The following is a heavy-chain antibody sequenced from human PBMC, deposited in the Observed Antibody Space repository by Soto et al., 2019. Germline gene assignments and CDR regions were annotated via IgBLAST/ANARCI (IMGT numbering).Heavy chain of an antibody. J-gene: IGHJ5*02. V-gene: IGHV1-18*01. CDR2: ISAYNGNT. D-gene: IGHD2-15*01. CDR1: GYTFTSYG. CDR3: ARNSYCSGGSCFWEFGWFDP. Sequence: ASVKVSCKASGYTFTSYGISWVRQAPGQGLEWMGWISAYNGNTNYAQKLQGRVTMTTDTSTSTAYMELRSLRSDDTAVYYCARNSYCSGGSCFWEFGWFDPWGQGTLVTVYS.